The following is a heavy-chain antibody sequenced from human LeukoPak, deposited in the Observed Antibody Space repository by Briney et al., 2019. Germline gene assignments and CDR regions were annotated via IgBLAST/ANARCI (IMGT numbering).Heavy chain of an antibody. Sequence: GGSLRLSCAASGFTFSDYYMTWIGQAPGKGLEWVSCIGTSGSTIYYADSVKGRFTISRDNAKNSLYLHMNSLRAEDTAVYYCARVGLAVAAAPVVVDPRGHGTLVTVSS. J-gene: IGHJ5*02. CDR3: ARVGLAVAAAPVVVDP. V-gene: IGHV3-11*04. CDR2: IGTSGSTI. CDR1: GFTFSDYY. D-gene: IGHD6-13*01.